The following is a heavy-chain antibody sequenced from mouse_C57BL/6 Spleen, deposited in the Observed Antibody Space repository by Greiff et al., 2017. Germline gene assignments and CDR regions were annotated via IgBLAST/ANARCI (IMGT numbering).Heavy chain of an antibody. CDR3: ARHRGIYYGIYDAMDY. J-gene: IGHJ4*01. CDR2: ISGGGGNT. CDR1: GFTFSSYT. Sequence: EVMLVESGGGLVKPGGSLKLSCAASGFTFSSYTMSWVRQTPEKRLEWVATISGGGGNTYYPDRVKGRFTISRDNAKNTLYLQMSSLRSEDTALYYCARHRGIYYGIYDAMDYWGQGTSVTVSS. D-gene: IGHD2-1*01. V-gene: IGHV5-9*01.